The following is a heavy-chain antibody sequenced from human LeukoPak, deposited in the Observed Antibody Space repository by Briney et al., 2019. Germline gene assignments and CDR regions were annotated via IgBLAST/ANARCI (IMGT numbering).Heavy chain of an antibody. Sequence: VGSLRLSCAASGFTFSSYAMSWVRQAPGKGLEWVSAISGSGGSTYYADSVTGLFTISRDNSKNTLYLQMNSLRADDTALYYCAKTSLAAAPPTFDYWGQGTLVTVSS. CDR3: AKTSLAAAPPTFDY. CDR1: GFTFSSYA. V-gene: IGHV3-23*01. D-gene: IGHD6-13*01. CDR2: ISGSGGST. J-gene: IGHJ4*02.